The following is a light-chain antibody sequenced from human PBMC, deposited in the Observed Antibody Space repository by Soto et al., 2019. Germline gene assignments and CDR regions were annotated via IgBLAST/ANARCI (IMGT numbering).Light chain of an antibody. V-gene: IGKV3-20*01. CDR3: QQSYSTLPYT. Sequence: EIVLTQSPGTLSLSPGERATLSCRASQSVSSSYLAWYQQKPGQAPRLLIYDASSRATGIPDRFIGSGSGTDFTLTISRLQPEDFAVYYCQQSYSTLPYTFGQGTKLEIK. CDR1: QSVSSSY. J-gene: IGKJ2*01. CDR2: DAS.